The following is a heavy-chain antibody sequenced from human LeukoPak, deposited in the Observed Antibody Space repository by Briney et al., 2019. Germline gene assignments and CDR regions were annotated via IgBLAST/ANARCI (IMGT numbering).Heavy chain of an antibody. CDR3: ARTYDFGRGPPGDAFDN. CDR1: GFTFSTFG. Sequence: GGSLRLSCAASGFTFSTFGLNWVRQAPGKGPEWISYIDGRSGITYHADSVQGRFTISRDDARESVFLQMDGLRVDDTAVYYCARTYDFGRGPPGDAFDNWGPGNWVIVSA. D-gene: IGHD3-3*01. CDR2: IDGRSGIT. V-gene: IGHV3-48*01. J-gene: IGHJ3*02.